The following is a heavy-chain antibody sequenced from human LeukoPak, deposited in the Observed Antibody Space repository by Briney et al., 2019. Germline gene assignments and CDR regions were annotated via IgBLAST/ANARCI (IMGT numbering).Heavy chain of an antibody. CDR3: ARHVFDWANYYFDY. CDR2: IYYSGST. V-gene: IGHV4-39*01. Sequence: PSETLSLTCTVSGGSISSSSYYWGWIRQPPGKGLEWIGSIYYSGSTYYNPSLKSRVTISVDTSKNQFSLKLSSVTAADTAVYYSARHVFDWANYYFDYWGQGTLVTVSS. D-gene: IGHD3-9*01. J-gene: IGHJ4*02. CDR1: GGSISSSSYY.